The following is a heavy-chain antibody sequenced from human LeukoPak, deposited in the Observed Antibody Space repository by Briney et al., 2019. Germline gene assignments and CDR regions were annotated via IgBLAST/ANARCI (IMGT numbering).Heavy chain of an antibody. CDR3: ARGDGYDFWSGYPKIYFDY. CDR1: GYTFTSYD. V-gene: IGHV1-18*01. J-gene: IGHJ4*02. Sequence: GASVKVSCKASGYTFTSYDISWVRQAPGQGLEWMGWISAYNGNTNYSQKLQGRVTMTTDTSTSTAYMELSSLRSEDTAVYYCARGDGYDFWSGYPKIYFDYWGQGTLVTVSS. D-gene: IGHD3-3*01. CDR2: ISAYNGNT.